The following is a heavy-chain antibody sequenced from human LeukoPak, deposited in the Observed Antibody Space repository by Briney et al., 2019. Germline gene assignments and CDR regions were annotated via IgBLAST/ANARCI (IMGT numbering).Heavy chain of an antibody. V-gene: IGHV1-2*02. J-gene: IGHJ6*02. CDR3: ARVKVVVVAATTRDYYYGMDV. D-gene: IGHD2-15*01. CDR1: GYTXTGYY. Sequence: ASVKVSCKASGYTXTGYYMHWVRQAPGQGLGWMGWINPNSGGTNYAQKFQGRVTMTRDTSISTAYMELSRLRSDDTAVYYCARVKVVVVAATTRDYYYGMDVWGQGTTVTVSS. CDR2: INPNSGGT.